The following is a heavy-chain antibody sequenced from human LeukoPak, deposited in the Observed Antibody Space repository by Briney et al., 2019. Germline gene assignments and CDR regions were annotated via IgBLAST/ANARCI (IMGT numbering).Heavy chain of an antibody. V-gene: IGHV1-69*01. CDR3: ARDRVVPAAMGWFDP. D-gene: IGHD2-2*01. CDR2: IIPIFGTA. CDR1: GGTFSSYA. J-gene: IGHJ5*02. Sequence: SVKVSCKASGGTFSSYAISWVRQAPGQGLEWMGGIIPIFGTANYAQKFQGRVTITADESTSTAYMELSSLRSEDTAVYYCARDRVVPAAMGWFDPWGQGTLVTVSS.